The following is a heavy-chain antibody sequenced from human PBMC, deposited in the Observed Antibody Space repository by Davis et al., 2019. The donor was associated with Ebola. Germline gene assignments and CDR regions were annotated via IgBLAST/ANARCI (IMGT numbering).Heavy chain of an antibody. CDR1: GGSISSSNW. D-gene: IGHD3-3*01. J-gene: IGHJ6*03. CDR3: ARRAFFGVVDYYMDV. V-gene: IGHV4-4*02. CDR2: IYHSGST. Sequence: PSETLSLTCAVSGGSISSSNWWSWVRQPPGKGLEWIGEIYHSGSTNYNPSLKSRVTISVDTSKNQFSLKLSSVTAADTAVYYCARRAFFGVVDYYMDVWGKGTTVTVSS.